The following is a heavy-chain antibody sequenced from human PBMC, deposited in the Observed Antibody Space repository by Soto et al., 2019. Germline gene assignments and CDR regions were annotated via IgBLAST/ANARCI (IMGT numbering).Heavy chain of an antibody. CDR1: GYTFTSYD. D-gene: IGHD3-22*01. Sequence: QVQLVQSGAEVKKPGASVKVSCKASGYTFTSYDINWVRQATGQGLEWMGWMNPNSGNTGYAQKFQGRFTMTRNTSISTAYMELSSLRSEDTAVYYCAKGRGSGYLPHHYGMDVWGQGTTVTVSS. J-gene: IGHJ6*02. CDR2: MNPNSGNT. V-gene: IGHV1-8*01. CDR3: AKGRGSGYLPHHYGMDV.